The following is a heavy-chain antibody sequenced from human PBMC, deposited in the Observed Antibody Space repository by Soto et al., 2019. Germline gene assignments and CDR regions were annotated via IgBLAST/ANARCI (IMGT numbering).Heavy chain of an antibody. CDR1: GGSISSSSYY. D-gene: IGHD6-13*01. CDR2: IYYSGST. J-gene: IGHJ4*02. CDR3: ARLIGYGAAADNFDY. V-gene: IGHV4-39*01. Sequence: SETLSLTCTVSGGSISSSSYYWGWIRQPPGKGLEWIGSIYYSGSTYYNPSLKSRVTISVDTSKNQFSLKLSSVTAADTAVYYCARLIGYGAAADNFDYWGQGTLVTVSS.